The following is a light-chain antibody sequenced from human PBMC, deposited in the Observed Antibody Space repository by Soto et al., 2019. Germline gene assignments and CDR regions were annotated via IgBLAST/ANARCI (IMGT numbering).Light chain of an antibody. J-gene: IGKJ1*01. CDR2: GAS. Sequence: ETVMTQSPATLSVSPGERVTLSCRASESVSTYLAWYQQKPGQAPRLLIYGASARATGIPDRFSGSGSGTEFTLIISNLQPEDFAPYYCHQYLIWPQAFGQGTKVEIK. CDR1: ESVSTY. CDR3: HQYLIWPQA. V-gene: IGKV3-15*01.